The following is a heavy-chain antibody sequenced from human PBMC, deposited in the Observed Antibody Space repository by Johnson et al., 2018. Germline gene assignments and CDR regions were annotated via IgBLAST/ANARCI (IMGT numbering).Heavy chain of an antibody. CDR1: GFSFSGHY. CDR3: AKRMSPTTLRWEAFDI. CDR2: ISSDGTRT. Sequence: EVQLVESGGGLVQPGGSLRLSCAASGFSFSGHYMHWVRQDSEKGLVWVSQISSDGTRTAYADFVKGRFTITRDNSKNTLYLQMNSLRADDTAVYYRAKRMSPTTLRWEAFDIWGQGTMVTVSS. V-gene: IGHV3-74*01. D-gene: IGHD4-17*01. J-gene: IGHJ3*02.